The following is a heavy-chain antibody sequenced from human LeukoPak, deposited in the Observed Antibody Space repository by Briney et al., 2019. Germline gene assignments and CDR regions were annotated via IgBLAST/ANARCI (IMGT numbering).Heavy chain of an antibody. V-gene: IGHV4-59*02. Sequence: SETLSLTCTVSGDSVSSYYWSWIRQPPGKGLEWIGYIYYTGSTDYNPSLKSRVTISLDTSKNQFSLKLSSVTAAVTAVYYCARAPYYYDSSGPWGMDVWGQGTTVTVSS. CDR1: GDSVSSYY. D-gene: IGHD3-22*01. J-gene: IGHJ6*02. CDR3: ARAPYYYDSSGPWGMDV. CDR2: IYYTGST.